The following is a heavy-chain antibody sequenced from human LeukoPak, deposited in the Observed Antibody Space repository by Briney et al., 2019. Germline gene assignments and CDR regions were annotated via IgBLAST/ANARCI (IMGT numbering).Heavy chain of an antibody. Sequence: GESLKISCKGSGYNFTNYWIGWVRQMPGKGLEWMGIIYPGDSDIRYSPSFQGQVTISADKSISTAYLQWNSLKASDTAMYYCARPGGDASGSRTSRFDYWGQGTLVTVSS. D-gene: IGHD3-10*01. V-gene: IGHV5-51*01. CDR2: IYPGDSDI. J-gene: IGHJ4*02. CDR3: ARPGGDASGSRTSRFDY. CDR1: GYNFTNYW.